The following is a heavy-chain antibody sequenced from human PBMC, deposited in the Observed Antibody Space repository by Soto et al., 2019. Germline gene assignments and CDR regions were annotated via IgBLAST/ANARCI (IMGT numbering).Heavy chain of an antibody. V-gene: IGHV4-34*01. D-gene: IGHD2-15*01. Sequence: SETLSLTCTVSSGSTSTYYWSWIRQPPGKGLEWIGEINHSGSTNYNPSLKSRVTISVDMSKNQFSLKLSSVTAADTAVYYCARAPRYCSGGSCYKYYYYYYMDVWGKGTTVTVSS. J-gene: IGHJ6*03. CDR3: ARAPRYCSGGSCYKYYYYYYMDV. CDR2: INHSGST. CDR1: SGSTSTYY.